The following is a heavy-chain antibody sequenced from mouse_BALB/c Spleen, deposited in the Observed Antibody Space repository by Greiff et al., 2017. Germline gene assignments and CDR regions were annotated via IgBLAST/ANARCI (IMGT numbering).Heavy chain of an antibody. CDR3: ARHYGNYRYYAMDY. V-gene: IGHV4-1*02. D-gene: IGHD2-1*01. Sequence: EVKVVESGGGLVQPGGSLKLSCAASGFDFSRYWMSWVRQAPGKGLEWIGEINPDSSTINYTPSLKDKFIISRDNAKNTLYLQMSKVRSEDTALYYCARHYGNYRYYAMDYWGQGTSVTVSS. CDR1: GFDFSRYW. J-gene: IGHJ4*01. CDR2: INPDSSTI.